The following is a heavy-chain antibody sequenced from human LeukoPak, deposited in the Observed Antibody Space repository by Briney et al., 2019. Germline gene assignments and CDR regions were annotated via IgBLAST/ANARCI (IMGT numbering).Heavy chain of an antibody. Sequence: SETLSLTCTVSGGSISSYYWSWNRQPPGKGLEWIGYIYYSGSTNYNPSLKSRVTISVDTSKNQFSLKLSSVTAADTAVYYCARFSWRNGMDVWGKGTTVTVSS. D-gene: IGHD3-3*01. CDR3: ARFSWRNGMDV. J-gene: IGHJ6*04. CDR1: GGSISSYY. CDR2: IYYSGST. V-gene: IGHV4-59*01.